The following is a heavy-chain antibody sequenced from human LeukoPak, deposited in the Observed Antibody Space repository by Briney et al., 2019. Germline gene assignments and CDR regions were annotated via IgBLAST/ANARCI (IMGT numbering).Heavy chain of an antibody. CDR2: INHSGST. V-gene: IGHV4-34*01. D-gene: IGHD3-10*01. CDR1: GFTVSSNY. CDR3: ARGTSSGSTYYYYYMDV. Sequence: GSLRLSCAASGFTVSSNYMSWVRQAPGKGLEWIGEINHSGSTNYNPSLKSRVTISVDTSKNQFSLKLSSVTAADTAVYYCARGTSSGSTYYYYYMDVWGKGTTVTVSS. J-gene: IGHJ6*03.